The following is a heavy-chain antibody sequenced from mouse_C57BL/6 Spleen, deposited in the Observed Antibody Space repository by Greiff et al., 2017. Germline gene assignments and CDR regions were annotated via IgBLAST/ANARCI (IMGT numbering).Heavy chain of an antibody. V-gene: IGHV1-52*01. J-gene: IGHJ2*01. CDR3: ARGGAGAFDY. D-gene: IGHD4-1*01. Sequence: QVQLQQPGAELVRPGSSVKLSCKASGYTFTSYWMHWVKQRPIQGLEWIGNIDPSDSETHYNQKFKDKATLTVDKSSITAYMQLSSLTSEDSAVYYCARGGAGAFDYWGQGTTLTVSS. CDR1: GYTFTSYW. CDR2: IDPSDSET.